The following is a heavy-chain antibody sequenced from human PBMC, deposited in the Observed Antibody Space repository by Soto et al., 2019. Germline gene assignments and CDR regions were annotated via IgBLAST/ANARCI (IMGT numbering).Heavy chain of an antibody. Sequence: PSETLSLTCAVYGGSFSGYYWSWIRQPPGKGLEWIGEINHSGSTNYNPSLKSRVTISVDTSKNQFSLKLSSVTAADTAVYYCARGSEWQYYYGSGSYLDWFDPWGQGTLVTVSS. D-gene: IGHD3-10*01. CDR1: GGSFSGYY. J-gene: IGHJ5*02. CDR3: ARGSEWQYYYGSGSYLDWFDP. CDR2: INHSGST. V-gene: IGHV4-34*01.